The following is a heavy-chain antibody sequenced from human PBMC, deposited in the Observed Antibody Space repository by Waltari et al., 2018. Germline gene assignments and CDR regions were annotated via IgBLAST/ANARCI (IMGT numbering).Heavy chain of an antibody. J-gene: IGHJ4*02. CDR1: GRSFTDFY. V-gene: IGHV4-34*02. CDR3: ARWPSTQYEF. D-gene: IGHD2-2*01. CDR2: INRSGST. Sequence: QVHLQQWGAGLLKPSETLSLTCAVSGRSFTDFYWSWIRQSPTKGLEWIGEINRSGSTNYSPSLKSRVTMSVDTSKNQFSLKLTSVTAADTAVYYCARWPSTQYEFWGQGTLVTVSS.